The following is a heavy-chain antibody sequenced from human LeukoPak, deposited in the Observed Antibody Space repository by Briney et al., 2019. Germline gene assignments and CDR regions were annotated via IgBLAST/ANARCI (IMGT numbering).Heavy chain of an antibody. D-gene: IGHD1-14*01. CDR2: IRYDGSKE. V-gene: IGHV3-30*02. CDR1: GFTFSTYT. CDR3: AKDSRYYYVDY. Sequence: GGSLRLSCAASGFTFSTYTMNWVRQAPGKGLEWVAFIRYDGSKEYYADSVKGRFTISRDNSKNTLYLQMNSLKTEDTAVYYCAKDSRYYYVDYWGQGTLITVSS. J-gene: IGHJ4*02.